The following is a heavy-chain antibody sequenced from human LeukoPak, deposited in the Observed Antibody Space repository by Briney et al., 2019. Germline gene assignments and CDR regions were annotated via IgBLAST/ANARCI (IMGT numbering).Heavy chain of an antibody. J-gene: IGHJ6*03. D-gene: IGHD6-13*01. CDR3: ARTAAAGKVYYYYMDV. CDR2: INLNSGGT. V-gene: IGHV1-2*06. CDR1: GYTFTGYY. Sequence: GASVKVSCKXSGYTFTGYYMHWVRQSPGQGLEWMGRINLNSGGTNYAQKFQGRVTMTRDTSISTAYMELSRLRSDDTAVYYCARTAAAGKVYYYYMDVWGKGTTVTVSS.